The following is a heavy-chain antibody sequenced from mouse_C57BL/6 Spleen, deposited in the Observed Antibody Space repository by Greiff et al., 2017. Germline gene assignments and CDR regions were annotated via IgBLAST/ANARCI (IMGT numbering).Heavy chain of an antibody. V-gene: IGHV1-26*01. CDR3: ARRAAGAWFAY. Sequence: EVQLQQSGPELVKPGASVKISCKASGYTFTDYYMNWVKQSHGKSLEWIGDINPNNGGTSYNQKFKGKATLTVDKSSSTAYMELRSLTSEDSAVDYCARRAAGAWFAYWGQGTLVTVSA. J-gene: IGHJ3*01. D-gene: IGHD6-1*01. CDR1: GYTFTDYY. CDR2: INPNNGGT.